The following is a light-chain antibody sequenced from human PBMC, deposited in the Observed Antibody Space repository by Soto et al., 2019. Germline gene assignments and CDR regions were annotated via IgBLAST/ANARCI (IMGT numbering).Light chain of an antibody. J-gene: IGLJ3*02. V-gene: IGLV4-69*01. CDR1: SGHSSYA. CDR3: QTWGTGIGV. CDR2: LNSDGSH. Sequence: QLVLTQSPSASASLGASVKLTCTLSSGHSSYAIAWHQQQPEKGPRYLIKLNSDGSHSKGDGIPDRFSGSSSGAERYLTISSLQSEDEADYYCQTWGTGIGVFGGGTKVTVL.